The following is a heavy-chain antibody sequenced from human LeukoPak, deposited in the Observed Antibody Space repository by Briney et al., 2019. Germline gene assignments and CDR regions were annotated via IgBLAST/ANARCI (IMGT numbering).Heavy chain of an antibody. V-gene: IGHV3-7*03. Sequence: GGSLRLSCAASGFTFSSYWMNWARQAPGKGLEWVASINHNGNVNYYVDSVKGRFTISRDNAKNSLYLQMSNLRAEDTAVYFCAKRRGTYYDFWSGYGAFDIRGQGAMVTVSS. J-gene: IGHJ3*02. CDR2: INHNGNVN. CDR3: AKRRGTYYDFWSGYGAFDI. D-gene: IGHD3-3*01. CDR1: GFTFSSYW.